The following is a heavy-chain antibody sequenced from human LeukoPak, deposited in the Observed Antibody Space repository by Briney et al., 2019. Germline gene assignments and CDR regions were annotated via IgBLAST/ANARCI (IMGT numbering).Heavy chain of an antibody. CDR2: YKSDGKT. CDR1: GFPLSKYW. J-gene: IGHJ1*01. Sequence: GAPRLSFEASGFPLSKYWMHLVRPAPGEGLVLVPRYKSDGKTNYADSVKGRFTISRDNAKNTVSLQMDSLRAEDTGVYYCARAPSEVGGYYPEYFRHWGQGTLVTVSS. CDR3: ARAPSEVGGYYPEYFRH. V-gene: IGHV3-74*01. D-gene: IGHD3-22*01.